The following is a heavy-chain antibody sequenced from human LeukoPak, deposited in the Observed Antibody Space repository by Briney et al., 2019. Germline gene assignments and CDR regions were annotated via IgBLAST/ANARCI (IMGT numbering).Heavy chain of an antibody. Sequence: TGGSLRLSCAASGFTFSSYWMHWVRQAPGKGLVWVSHINTDGSNTNYADSVKGRFTISRDNAKSTLYLQMNSLRAEDTAVYYCARDIYSGCSSTSCSRAIGDYWGQGTLVTVSS. V-gene: IGHV3-74*01. CDR2: INTDGSNT. CDR3: ARDIYSGCSSTSCSRAIGDY. CDR1: GFTFSSYW. D-gene: IGHD2-2*01. J-gene: IGHJ4*02.